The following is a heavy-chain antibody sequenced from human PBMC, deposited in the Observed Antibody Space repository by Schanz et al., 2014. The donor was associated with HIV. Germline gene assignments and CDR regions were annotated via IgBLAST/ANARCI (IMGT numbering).Heavy chain of an antibody. J-gene: IGHJ6*02. V-gene: IGHV3-30*18. CDR1: GFTFSSYG. D-gene: IGHD3-3*01. CDR3: AKDQGYDFWSGYYNYYSMDV. CDR2: ISYDGSNK. Sequence: QVQLMESGGGVVQPGRSLRLSCAASGFTFSSYGMHWVRQAPGKGLEWVAVISYDGSNKYYTDSVKGRFTISRDNSKNTLYLQMNSLRAEDTALYYCAKDQGYDFWSGYYNYYSMDVWGQGTTVTVSS.